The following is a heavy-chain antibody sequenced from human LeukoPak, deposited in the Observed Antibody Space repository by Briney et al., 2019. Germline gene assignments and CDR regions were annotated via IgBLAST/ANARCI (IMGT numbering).Heavy chain of an antibody. CDR2: IRSKAYGGTT. V-gene: IGHV3-49*03. CDR1: GFTFGDYG. J-gene: IGHJ3*02. Sequence: GGSLRLSCTASGFTFGDYGMSWFRQAPGKGLEWVGFIRSKAYGGTTQYAASVKGRFTISRDDSKSIAYLQMNSLRTEDTAVYYCTVFVGSGPHDAFDIWGQGTMVTVSS. CDR3: TVFVGSGPHDAFDI. D-gene: IGHD3-10*02.